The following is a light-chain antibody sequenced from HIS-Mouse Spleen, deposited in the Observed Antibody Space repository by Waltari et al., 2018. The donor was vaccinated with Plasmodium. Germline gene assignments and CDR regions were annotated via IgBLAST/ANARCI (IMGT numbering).Light chain of an antibody. CDR3: QAWDSSTVV. CDR2: QDS. J-gene: IGLJ2*01. CDR1: KLWDKY. Sequence: SYEPTQPPSASVSPGQTASITCSGDKLWDKYSCWYQQKPGQSPVLVIYQDSKRPSGIPERFSGSNSGNTATLTISGTQAMDEADYYCQAWDSSTVVFGGGTKLTVL. V-gene: IGLV3-1*01.